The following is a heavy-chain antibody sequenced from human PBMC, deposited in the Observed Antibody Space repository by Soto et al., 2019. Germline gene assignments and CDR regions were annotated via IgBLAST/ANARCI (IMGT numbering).Heavy chain of an antibody. CDR1: GGSLRNSV. J-gene: IGHJ4*02. Sequence: QVQLVQSGAEVKKPGSSVKVSCTASGGSLRNSVISWVRQAPAQRLEWMGGVIPILGTANYAQKFQGRVTMTADEATSTDYMDLSSLSPDDTAVYYCARLGHPGHWGPGTLVIVSS. CDR3: ARLGHPGH. V-gene: IGHV1-69*01. D-gene: IGHD1-1*01. CDR2: VIPILGTA.